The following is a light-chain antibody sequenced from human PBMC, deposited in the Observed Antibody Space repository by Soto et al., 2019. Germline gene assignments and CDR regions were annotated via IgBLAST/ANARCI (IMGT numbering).Light chain of an antibody. CDR3: QQYDSSPRT. CDR1: QSVSSTY. Sequence: EIVLTQSPGTLSLSPGERATLSCRASQSVSSTYLAWYQQKPGQAPRLLIYGASSRATGIPDRFSGRGSGTDFTLTISRLEPEHFAVDYCQQYDSSPRTFGQGTKVEIK. V-gene: IGKV3-20*01. J-gene: IGKJ1*01. CDR2: GAS.